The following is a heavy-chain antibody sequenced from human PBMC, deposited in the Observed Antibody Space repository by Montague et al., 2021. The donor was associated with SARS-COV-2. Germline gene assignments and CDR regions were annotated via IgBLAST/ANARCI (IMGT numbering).Heavy chain of an antibody. J-gene: IGHJ5*02. CDR2: INHSGST. CDR3: ARVPVLLWFGERGYWFDP. D-gene: IGHD3-10*01. Sequence: SETLSLTCAVQGGSFRGYFWSWIRQSPGKGLEWIGEINHSGSTNYNPSLKSRVTISADTSQNQFSLKVSSVTASDTAVYYCARVPVLLWFGERGYWFDPWGQGTLVTVSS. CDR1: GGSFRGYF. V-gene: IGHV4-34*01.